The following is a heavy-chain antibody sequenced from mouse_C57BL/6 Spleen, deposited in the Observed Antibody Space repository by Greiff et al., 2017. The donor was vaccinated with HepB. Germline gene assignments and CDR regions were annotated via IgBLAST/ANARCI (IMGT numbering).Heavy chain of an antibody. CDR2: ISYGGSYT. CDR3: ARDGNFDWYFDF. Sequence: DVQLVESGGGLVQPGRSLKLSCAASGFTFSSYAMSWVRQAPEKRLEWVATISYGGSYTYYPDNVKGRFTISRDNAKNNLYLQMSQLKSEDTAMYYWARDGNFDWYFDFWGKGTTVTVSS. CDR1: GFTFSSYA. D-gene: IGHD4-1*01. V-gene: IGHV5-4*01. J-gene: IGHJ1*03.